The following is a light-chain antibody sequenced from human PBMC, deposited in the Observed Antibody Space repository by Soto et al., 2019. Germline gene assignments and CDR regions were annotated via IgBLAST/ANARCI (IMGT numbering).Light chain of an antibody. CDR1: SSNIGNYNY. J-gene: IGLJ1*01. Sequence: QSVLTQPRSVSGSPGQAITISCTGTSSNIGNYNYVSWYQHHPGKAPKLLIYDVSKRPSGVPDRFSGSKSGNTASLTISGLQAEDEADYFCCSYAGSYTVYVFGTETKLSVL. CDR3: CSYAGSYTVYV. CDR2: DVS. V-gene: IGLV2-11*01.